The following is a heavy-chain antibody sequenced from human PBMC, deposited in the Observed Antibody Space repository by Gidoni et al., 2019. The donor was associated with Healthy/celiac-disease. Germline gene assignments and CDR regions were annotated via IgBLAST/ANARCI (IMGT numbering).Heavy chain of an antibody. D-gene: IGHD3-16*01. Sequence: QVQLQESGPGLVKPSETLSLTCTVSGYSISRGYYWGWIRQPPGKGLEWIGSIYHSGSTYYNPSLKSRVTISVDTSKNQFSLKLSSVTAADTAVYYCARDKGGPTPDAFDIWGQGTMVTVSS. V-gene: IGHV4-38-2*02. CDR3: ARDKGGPTPDAFDI. CDR1: GYSISRGYY. J-gene: IGHJ3*02. CDR2: IYHSGST.